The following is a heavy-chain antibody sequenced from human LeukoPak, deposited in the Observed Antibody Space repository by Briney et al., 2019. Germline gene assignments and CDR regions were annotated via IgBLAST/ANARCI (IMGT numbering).Heavy chain of an antibody. V-gene: IGHV5-51*01. Sequence: GESLKISCKGSGYSFTNYWIGWVRQMPGKGLEWMGIIYPGDSDTRYSPSFQGQVTISADKSISTAYLQWSSLKASDTAMYYCARSRYCSSTSCLFDYWGQGTLVTVSS. CDR2: IYPGDSDT. CDR3: ARSRYCSSTSCLFDY. CDR1: GYSFTNYW. J-gene: IGHJ4*02. D-gene: IGHD2-2*01.